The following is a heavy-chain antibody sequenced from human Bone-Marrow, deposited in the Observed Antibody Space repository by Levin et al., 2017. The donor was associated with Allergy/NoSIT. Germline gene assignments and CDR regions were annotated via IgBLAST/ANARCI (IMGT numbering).Heavy chain of an antibody. V-gene: IGHV4-30-2*01. CDR1: GGSISSGGYS. D-gene: IGHD2-15*01. J-gene: IGHJ4*02. CDR2: IYHSGST. Sequence: SQTLLLTCAVSGGSISSGGYSWSWIRQPPGKGLEWIGYIYHSGSTYYNPSLKSRVTISVDRSKNQFSLKLSSVTAADTAVYYCARDYCSGGSCYSDYWGQGTLVTVSS. CDR3: ARDYCSGGSCYSDY.